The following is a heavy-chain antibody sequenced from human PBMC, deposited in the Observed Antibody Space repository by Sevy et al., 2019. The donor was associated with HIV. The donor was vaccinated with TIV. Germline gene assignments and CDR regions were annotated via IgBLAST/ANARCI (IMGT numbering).Heavy chain of an antibody. Sequence: SETLSLICTVSGGSMSSHFWNWIRQPPGKGLEWIGYIYGTGSTSYNPSLKSRVTIPIDTSKNQFSVNLSSVTAADTAVYYCAASGWSGYGGPDYWGQGTLVTVSS. D-gene: IGHD3-3*01. CDR3: AASGWSGYGGPDY. CDR2: IYGTGST. V-gene: IGHV4-59*08. CDR1: GGSMSSHF. J-gene: IGHJ4*02.